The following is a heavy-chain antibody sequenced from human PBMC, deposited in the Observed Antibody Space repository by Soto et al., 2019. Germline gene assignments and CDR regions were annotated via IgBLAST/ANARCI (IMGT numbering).Heavy chain of an antibody. CDR3: VRQGIGFLHGVVDV. V-gene: IGHV4-59*08. Sequence: QVQVQQSGPGLVKPSETLSLTCTVSSGPSKSHNWGWIRQPPGRGLEWIGYVYDTWSTSYNPSLTSRVTVSADTSTNRISLTLRFVTAADTAVYSCVRQGIGFLHGVVDVWGQGTTVIVSS. CDR2: VYDTWST. CDR1: SGPSKSHN. D-gene: IGHD3-10*01. J-gene: IGHJ6*01.